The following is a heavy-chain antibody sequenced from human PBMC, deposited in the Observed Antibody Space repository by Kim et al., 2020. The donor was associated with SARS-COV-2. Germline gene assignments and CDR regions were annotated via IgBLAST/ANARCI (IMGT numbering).Heavy chain of an antibody. CDR2: ISWEGTRT. D-gene: IGHD1-26*01. V-gene: IGHV3-23*01. Sequence: GGSLRLSCVASGFTFSTSPMGWVRQAPVKGLEWVSRISWEGTRTYYADSVKGRVTMSSDKSKNMLYLHMNSLRVEDTAVYYCAKGVINSGFDYWGQGTQVTVSS. CDR1: GFTFSTSP. CDR3: AKGVINSGFDY. J-gene: IGHJ4*02.